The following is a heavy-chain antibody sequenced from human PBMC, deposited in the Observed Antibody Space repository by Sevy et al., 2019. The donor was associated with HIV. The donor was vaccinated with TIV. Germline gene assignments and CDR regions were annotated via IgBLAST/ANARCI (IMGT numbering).Heavy chain of an antibody. J-gene: IGHJ6*02. V-gene: IGHV1-18*01. CDR1: GYSFNMYG. D-gene: IGHD3-3*01. CDR2: ISAYTGDS. CDR3: ARHRPQGVVIIPGSGYHYGADF. Sequence: ASVKVSCKTSGYSFNMYGISWVLQAPGQGLEWMGWISAYTGDSDYRQMFRGRVTMTTDASTNTAYMELRRLTSDDTAVYYCARHRPQGVVIIPGSGYHYGADFWGQGTMVTVSS.